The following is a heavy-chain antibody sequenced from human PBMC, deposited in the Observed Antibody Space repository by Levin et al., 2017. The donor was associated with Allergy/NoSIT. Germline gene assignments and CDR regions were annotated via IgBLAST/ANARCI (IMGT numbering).Heavy chain of an antibody. V-gene: IGHV2-5*02. J-gene: IGHJ4*02. CDR2: IYWDKDK. CDR3: THSRPPLRTRHFDY. Sequence: SGPTLVKPTQTLTLTCSYSGFSLSSPGVGVGWVRQSPGKALEWLALIYWDKDKRYSPSLRSRLTITMDPSKNQVFLRMTNMAPVDTATYYCTHSRPPLRTRHFDYWGQGALVNVSS. D-gene: IGHD4-17*01. CDR1: GFSLSSPGVG.